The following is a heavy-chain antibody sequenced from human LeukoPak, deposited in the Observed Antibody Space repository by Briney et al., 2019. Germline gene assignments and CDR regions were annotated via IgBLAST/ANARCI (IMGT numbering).Heavy chain of an antibody. Sequence: SETLSLTCTVSGYSISSGYYWGCIRQPPGKGLEWIGSIDQSGSTYYNPSLKSRVTISVDTSKNQFSLKLSSVTAADTAVYYCAREVIVVVVAEDYFDYWGQGTLVTVSS. V-gene: IGHV4-38-2*02. D-gene: IGHD2-15*01. CDR2: IDQSGST. CDR3: AREVIVVVVAEDYFDY. J-gene: IGHJ4*02. CDR1: GYSISSGYY.